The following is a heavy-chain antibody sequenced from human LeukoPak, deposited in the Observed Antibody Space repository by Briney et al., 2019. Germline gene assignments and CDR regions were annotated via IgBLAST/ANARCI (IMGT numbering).Heavy chain of an antibody. V-gene: IGHV3-30*02. CDR3: ARDSLEGQHAFDI. D-gene: IGHD2-2*01. CDR2: IRYDGSNK. J-gene: IGHJ3*02. Sequence: GGSLRLSCAASGFTFSSYGMHWVRQAPGKGLEWVAFIRYDGSNKYYADSVKGRFTISRDNSKNTLYLQMNSLRAEDTAVYYCARDSLEGQHAFDIWGQGTMVTVSS. CDR1: GFTFSSYG.